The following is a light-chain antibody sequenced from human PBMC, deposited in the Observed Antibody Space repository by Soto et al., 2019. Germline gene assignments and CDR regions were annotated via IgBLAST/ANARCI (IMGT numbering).Light chain of an antibody. J-gene: IGKJ1*01. CDR2: KAS. CDR3: QQYNSYPWT. V-gene: IGKV1-5*03. Sequence: DIQMTQSPSTLSASVGDRVNITCRASQSINSWLAWYQQKPGKAPNLLIYKASSLESGVPSRFSGSGSGTEFTLTISSLQPDDFATYYCQQYNSYPWTFGQGTKVEIK. CDR1: QSINSW.